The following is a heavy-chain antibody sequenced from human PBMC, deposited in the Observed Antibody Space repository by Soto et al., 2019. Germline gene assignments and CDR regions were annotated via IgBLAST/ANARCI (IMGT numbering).Heavy chain of an antibody. CDR3: ARAGEYCSSTSCYTGGHWFDP. CDR2: LNPNSGNT. Sequence: QVQLVQSGAEVKKPGASVKVSCKASGYTFTSYDINWVRQAPGQGLEGMGWLNPNSGNTGYAQKFQGRVTMTRNTSISTVYMELSSLRSEDTAVYYCARAGEYCSSTSCYTGGHWFDPWGQGTLVTVSS. V-gene: IGHV1-8*01. CDR1: GYTFTSYD. D-gene: IGHD2-2*02. J-gene: IGHJ5*02.